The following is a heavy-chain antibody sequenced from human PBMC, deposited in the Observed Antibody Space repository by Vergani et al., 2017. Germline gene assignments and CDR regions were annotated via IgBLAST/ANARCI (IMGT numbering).Heavy chain of an antibody. CDR1: GFSLSNANMG. V-gene: IGHV2-26*01. Sequence: QVTLQESGPVLVKPSETLTLTCTVSGFSLSNANMGVSWLRQPPGKALEWLAYFFSNDEKSYSTSLKSRLNISKDTSKSQVVLTMTTMDPVDTATYYCARISYVIEHCSSTSCRGNWFDPWGQGTLVTVSS. CDR2: FFSNDEK. D-gene: IGHD2-2*01. CDR3: ARISYVIEHCSSTSCRGNWFDP. J-gene: IGHJ5*02.